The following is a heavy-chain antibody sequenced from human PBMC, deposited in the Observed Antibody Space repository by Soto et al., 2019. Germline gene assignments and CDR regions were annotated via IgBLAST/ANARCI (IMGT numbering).Heavy chain of an antibody. V-gene: IGHV4-39*01. Sequence: PSETLSLTCTVSGGSISSSSYYWGWIRQPPGKGLEWIGSIYYSGSTYYNPSLKSRVTISVDTSKNQFSLKLSSVTAADTAVYYCARHYNVVDYWGQGTLVTVSS. CDR2: IYYSGST. D-gene: IGHD1-1*01. J-gene: IGHJ4*02. CDR1: GGSISSSSYY. CDR3: ARHYNVVDY.